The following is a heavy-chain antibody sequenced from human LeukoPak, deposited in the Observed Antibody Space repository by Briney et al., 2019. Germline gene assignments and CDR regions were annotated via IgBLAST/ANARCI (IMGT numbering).Heavy chain of an antibody. D-gene: IGHD3-10*01. CDR2: IYTSGST. Sequence: PSETLSFTCTVSGGSISSSSYYWSWIRQPAGKGLEWIGRIYTSGSTNYNPSLRSRVTMSVDTSKNQLSLKLNSVTAADTAVYYCARDKGNAGAFDIWGQGTTVTVSS. J-gene: IGHJ3*02. CDR3: ARDKGNAGAFDI. V-gene: IGHV4-61*02. CDR1: GGSISSSSYY.